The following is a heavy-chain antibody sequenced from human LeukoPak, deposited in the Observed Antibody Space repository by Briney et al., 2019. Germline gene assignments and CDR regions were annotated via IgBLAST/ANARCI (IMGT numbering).Heavy chain of an antibody. CDR3: AREGASYCSGGTCPFDY. V-gene: IGHV5-51*01. CDR2: IYPGDSDA. D-gene: IGHD2-15*01. CDR1: GYSFTSFC. J-gene: IGHJ4*02. Sequence: GESLKISCQGSGYSFTSFCIGWVRQMPGKGLEWIGIIYPGDSDARYSPSFQGQVTISADKSISTAYLQWSSLEASDTAKYYCAREGASYCSGGTCPFDYWGQGTLVTVSS.